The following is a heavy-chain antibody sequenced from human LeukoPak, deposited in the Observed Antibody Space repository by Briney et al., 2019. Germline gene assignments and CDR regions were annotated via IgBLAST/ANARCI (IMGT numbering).Heavy chain of an antibody. J-gene: IGHJ5*02. CDR2: IKQDGSEK. CDR3: ARKTKTIAARSWFDP. V-gene: IGHV3-7*01. Sequence: PGGSLRLSCAASGFTFSSYWMSWVRQAPGKGLEWVANIKQDGSEKYYVDSVKGRFTISRDNAKNSLYLQLNSLRAEDTAVYYCARKTKTIAARSWFDPWGQGTLVTVSS. CDR1: GFTFSSYW. D-gene: IGHD6-6*01.